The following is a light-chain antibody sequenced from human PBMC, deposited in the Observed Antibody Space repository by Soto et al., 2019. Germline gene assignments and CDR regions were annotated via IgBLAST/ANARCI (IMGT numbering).Light chain of an antibody. CDR3: QQYEDLPLT. V-gene: IGKV1-33*01. CDR2: DAS. J-gene: IGKJ4*01. CDR1: QDINNY. Sequence: DIQLTQSPSSLSASVGDRVTITCQASQDINNYLNWYQQKPGKAPKLLIFDASSVETGVPSRFSGSGSGTQFTFTISSLEPEDIAAYHCQQYEDLPLTFGGGTRVEFK.